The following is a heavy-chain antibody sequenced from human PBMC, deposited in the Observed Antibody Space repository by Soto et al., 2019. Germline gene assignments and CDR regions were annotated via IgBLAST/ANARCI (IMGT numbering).Heavy chain of an antibody. CDR1: GGTFSSYA. Sequence: SVEVSCKASGGTFSSYAISWVRQAPGQGLEWMGGIIPIFGTANYAQKFQGRVTITADESTSTAYMELSSLRSEDTAVYYCAGPRIAAAGKALGNYYYYGMDVWGQGTTVTVSS. V-gene: IGHV1-69*13. J-gene: IGHJ6*02. D-gene: IGHD6-13*01. CDR3: AGPRIAAAGKALGNYYYYGMDV. CDR2: IIPIFGTA.